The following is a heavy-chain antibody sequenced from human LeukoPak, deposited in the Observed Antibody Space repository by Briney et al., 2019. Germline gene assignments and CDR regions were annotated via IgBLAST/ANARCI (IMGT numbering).Heavy chain of an antibody. CDR3: AREQGSSWITDY. Sequence: GGSLRLSCAASGFTFSRYWMHWVRQAPGKGLVWVSRINSDGSSTSYADSVKGRFTISRDNAKDSLYLQMNSLRAEDTAVYYCAREQGSSWITDYWGQGTLVTVSS. CDR2: INSDGSST. D-gene: IGHD6-13*01. CDR1: GFTFSRYW. J-gene: IGHJ4*02. V-gene: IGHV3-74*01.